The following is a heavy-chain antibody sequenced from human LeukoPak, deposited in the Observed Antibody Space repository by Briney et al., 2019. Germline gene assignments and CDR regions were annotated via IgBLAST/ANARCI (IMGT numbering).Heavy chain of an antibody. J-gene: IGHJ4*02. V-gene: IGHV3-21*01. CDR2: IITSSSYI. CDR1: GFPFSRYT. D-gene: IGHD1-1*01. CDR3: ATKAVATYYFAS. Sequence: GGSLRLSCATSGFPFSRYTMNWVRQAPGKGLEWVSSIITSSSYIYYADSVKGRFTISRDNAKSSLFLQLDSLRVEDTAVYFCATKAVATYYFASWGQGTLVTVSS.